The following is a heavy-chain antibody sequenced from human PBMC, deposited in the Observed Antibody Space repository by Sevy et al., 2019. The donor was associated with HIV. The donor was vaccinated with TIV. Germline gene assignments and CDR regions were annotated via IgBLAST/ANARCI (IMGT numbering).Heavy chain of an antibody. J-gene: IGHJ4*02. CDR3: TTGAYYYDSGGYRGFDY. Sequence: GGSLRLSCAASGFTFNNAWMSWVRQAPGKGLEWVGRIKSKTDGGTTDYAAPVKGRFTISRDDSKNTLYLQMNSLKTEDTAVYYCTTGAYYYDSGGYRGFDYWGQGNLVTVSS. CDR2: IKSKTDGGTT. D-gene: IGHD3-22*01. CDR1: GFTFNNAW. V-gene: IGHV3-15*01.